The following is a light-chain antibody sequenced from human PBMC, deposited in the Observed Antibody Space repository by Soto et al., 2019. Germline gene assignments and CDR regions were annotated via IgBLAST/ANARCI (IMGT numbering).Light chain of an antibody. CDR1: HSVSSR. V-gene: IGKV3-15*01. J-gene: IGKJ4*01. Sequence: EIVMTQSPATLSVSPGERATLSCRASHSVSSRLAWYQQKPGQAPRLLIYGASTRATGLPARFSGSGSGTEFTLTISSLQSEDFAVFYCNHYTNWPLPFGGGTKGEIK. CDR2: GAS. CDR3: NHYTNWPLP.